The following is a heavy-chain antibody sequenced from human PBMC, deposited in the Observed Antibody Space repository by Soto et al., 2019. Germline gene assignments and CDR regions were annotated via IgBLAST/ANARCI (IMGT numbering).Heavy chain of an antibody. J-gene: IGHJ3*02. D-gene: IGHD5-12*01. V-gene: IGHV3-33*01. CDR3: ARELGRYSGYDSAFDI. CDR1: GFTFSSYG. Sequence: PGGSLRLSCAASGFTFSSYGMHWVRQAPGKGLEWVAVIWYDGSNKYYADSVKGRFTISRDNSKNTLYLQMNSLRPEDTAVYYCARELGRYSGYDSAFDIWGQGTMVTVSS. CDR2: IWYDGSNK.